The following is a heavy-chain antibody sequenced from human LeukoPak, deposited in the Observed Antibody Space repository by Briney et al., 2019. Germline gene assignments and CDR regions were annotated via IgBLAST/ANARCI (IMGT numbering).Heavy chain of an antibody. CDR1: GFTLSSFA. CDR3: AKAVAGTDFDY. J-gene: IGHJ4*02. Sequence: GGSLRLSCAASGFTLSSFARTWVRQAPGKGLEWVSAISGSGGSTYCADSVKGRFTISRDNSKNTLYLQMNSLRAEDTAVYYCAKAVAGTDFDYWGQGTLVTVSS. D-gene: IGHD6-19*01. CDR2: ISGSGGST. V-gene: IGHV3-23*01.